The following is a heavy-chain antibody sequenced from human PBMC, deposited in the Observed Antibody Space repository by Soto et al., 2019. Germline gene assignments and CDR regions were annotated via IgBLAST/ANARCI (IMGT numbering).Heavy chain of an antibody. D-gene: IGHD2-2*01. J-gene: IGHJ5*02. CDR1: GGSISSGGYY. V-gene: IGHV4-31*03. CDR2: IYYSGST. Sequence: SETLALTCTVSGGSISSGGYYWSWIRQHPGKGLEWIGYIYYSGSTYYNPSPKSRVTISVDTSKNQFSLKLSSVTAADTAVYYCARGLGRVPAAISDWFDPWGQGTLVTVSS. CDR3: ARGLGRVPAAISDWFDP.